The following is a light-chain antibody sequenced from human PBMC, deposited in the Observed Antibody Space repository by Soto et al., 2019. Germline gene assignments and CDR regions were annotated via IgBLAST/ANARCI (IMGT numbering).Light chain of an antibody. CDR3: LQYHHWPLT. CDR2: HAS. J-gene: IGKJ4*01. CDR1: QSVSSS. Sequence: EVVRTQSPATLSVSPGARATLSCRASQSVSSSLAWYQQKPGQAPRLLIYHASTGATGIPARFSGSGSGTDFTLTITSLQSEDFAVFYCLQYHHWPLTFGGGTKVDIK. V-gene: IGKV3-15*01.